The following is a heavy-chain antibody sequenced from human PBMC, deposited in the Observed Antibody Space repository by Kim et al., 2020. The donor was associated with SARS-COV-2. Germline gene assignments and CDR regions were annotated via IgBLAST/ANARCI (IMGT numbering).Heavy chain of an antibody. CDR3: ASGSIRDYYYYGMDV. J-gene: IGHJ6*02. CDR2: IDPSDSYT. D-gene: IGHD1-26*01. V-gene: IGHV5-10-1*01. Sequence: GESLKISCKGSGYSFTSYWISWVRQMPGKVVEWMGRIDPSDSYTNYSPSFQGHVTISADKSISTAYLQWSSLKASDTAMYYCASGSIRDYYYYGMDVWGQGTTVTVSS. CDR1: GYSFTSYW.